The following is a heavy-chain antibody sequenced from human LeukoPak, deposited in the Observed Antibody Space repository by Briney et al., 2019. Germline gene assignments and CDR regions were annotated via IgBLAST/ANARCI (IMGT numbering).Heavy chain of an antibody. CDR3: ARGGGKRLELRETPDY. CDR2: ISYDGSNK. CDR1: GFTFSSYA. J-gene: IGHJ4*02. Sequence: GGSLRLSCAASGFTFSSYAMHWVRQAPGKGLEWVAVISYDGSNKYYADSVKGRFTISRDNSKNTLYLQMNSLRAEDTAVYYCARGGGKRLELRETPDYWGQGTLVTVSS. V-gene: IGHV3-30*04. D-gene: IGHD1-7*01.